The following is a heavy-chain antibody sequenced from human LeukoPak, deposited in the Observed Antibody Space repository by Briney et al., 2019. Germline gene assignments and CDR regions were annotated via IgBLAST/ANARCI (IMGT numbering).Heavy chain of an antibody. CDR2: IYSSGST. CDR1: GGSISSYY. D-gene: IGHD1-26*01. J-gene: IGHJ4*02. V-gene: IGHV4-59*01. Sequence: PPETLSLTCTVSGGSISSYYWSWIRQPPGKGLEWIGYIYSSGSTNYNPSLKSRVPISVDTSKTQFSLKLSSVTAADTAVYYCARVAYSGSYYFDYWGQGPLVTVSS. CDR3: ARVAYSGSYYFDY.